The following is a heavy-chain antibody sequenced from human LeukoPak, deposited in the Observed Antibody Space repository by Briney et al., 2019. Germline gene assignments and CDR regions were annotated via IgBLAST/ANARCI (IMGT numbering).Heavy chain of an antibody. D-gene: IGHD5-18*01. J-gene: IGHJ4*02. CDR2: IYYSGST. V-gene: IGHV4-39*01. Sequence: SETLSLTCTVSGGSISSSSYYWGWIRQPPGKGLEWIGSIYYSGSTYYNPSLKSRVTISVDTSKNQFSLKLSSVTAADTAVYYCVRGYSYGIHPHLFDYWGQGTLVTVSS. CDR1: GGSISSSSYY. CDR3: VRGYSYGIHPHLFDY.